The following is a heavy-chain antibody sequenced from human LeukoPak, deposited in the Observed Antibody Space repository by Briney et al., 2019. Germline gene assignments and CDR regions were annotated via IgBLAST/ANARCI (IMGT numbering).Heavy chain of an antibody. D-gene: IGHD3-9*01. J-gene: IGHJ3*02. CDR2: ISWNSGSI. V-gene: IGHV3-9*01. CDR1: GFTFDDYA. CDR3: AKDQNGKLRYFENAFDI. Sequence: GGSLRLSCAASGFTFDDYAMHWVRQAPGKGLEWVSGISWNSGSIGYADSVKGRFTISRDNAKNSLYLRMNSLRAEDTALYYCAKDQNGKLRYFENAFDIWGQGTMVTVSS.